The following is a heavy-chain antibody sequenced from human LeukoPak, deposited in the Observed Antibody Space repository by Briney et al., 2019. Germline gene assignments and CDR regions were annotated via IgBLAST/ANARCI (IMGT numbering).Heavy chain of an antibody. CDR2: INPNSGGT. V-gene: IGHV1-2*02. D-gene: IGHD5-18*01. Sequence: ASVTVSCKASGYTFTIYYRHWLRQAPGQGLEWMGWINPNSGGTNYAQKFQGRVTMTRDTSISTAYMELSRLRSDDTAVYYCARAHVDTAMAGDYWGQGTLVTVSS. J-gene: IGHJ4*02. CDR1: GYTFTIYY. CDR3: ARAHVDTAMAGDY.